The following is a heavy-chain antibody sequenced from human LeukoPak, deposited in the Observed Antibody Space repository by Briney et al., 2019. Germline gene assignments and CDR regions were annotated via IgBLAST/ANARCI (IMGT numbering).Heavy chain of an antibody. Sequence: ASVKVSCKASGYTFTSYYMHWVRQATGQGLEWMGWMNPKSGNSGLAQKFQGRVTMTRDTSISTAYMELSSLRSEDTAVYYCASGQYSDNSGYSPDAFDIWGQGTMVTVSS. V-gene: IGHV1-8*02. J-gene: IGHJ3*02. CDR3: ASGQYSDNSGYSPDAFDI. D-gene: IGHD3-22*01. CDR1: GYTFTSYY. CDR2: MNPKSGNS.